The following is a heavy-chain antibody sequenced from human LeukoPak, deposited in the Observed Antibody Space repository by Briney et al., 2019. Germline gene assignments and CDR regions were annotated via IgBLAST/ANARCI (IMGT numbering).Heavy chain of an antibody. Sequence: GASVKVSCKASGYTFTSYGISWVRQAPGQGLEWMGWISAYNGNTNYAQKLQGRVTMTTDTSTSTAYMELRSLRSDDTAVYYCARVGDDYSNYPGRYRFDYWGQGTLVTVSS. D-gene: IGHD4-11*01. V-gene: IGHV1-18*01. CDR3: ARVGDDYSNYPGRYRFDY. CDR1: GYTFTSYG. CDR2: ISAYNGNT. J-gene: IGHJ4*02.